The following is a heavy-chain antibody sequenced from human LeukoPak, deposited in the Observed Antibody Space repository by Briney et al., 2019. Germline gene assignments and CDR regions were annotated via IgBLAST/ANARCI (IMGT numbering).Heavy chain of an antibody. Sequence: ASVKVSCKASGYTFTSYDINWVRQATGQGLEWMAWMNPNNGNTGNAQKFQGRVTLTRITSISTAYMELSGLRSEDTAVYYCAVGVLSGGHEWAFYIWGQGTMVTVSS. D-gene: IGHD5-12*01. CDR3: AVGVLSGGHEWAFYI. CDR1: GYTFTSYD. CDR2: MNPNNGNT. J-gene: IGHJ3*02. V-gene: IGHV1-8*01.